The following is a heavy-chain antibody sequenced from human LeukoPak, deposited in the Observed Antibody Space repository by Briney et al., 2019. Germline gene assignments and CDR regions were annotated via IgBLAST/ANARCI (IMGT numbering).Heavy chain of an antibody. CDR2: IYRSGST. V-gene: IGHV4-30-2*01. J-gene: IGHJ4*02. CDR1: GGSISSGGYS. CDR3: ARAPRLLWFGYYFDY. D-gene: IGHD3-10*01. Sequence: PSETLSLTCAVSGGSISSGGYSWSWIRQPLGKGLEWIGYIYRSGSTYYNPSLKSRVTISVDRSKNQFSLKLSSVTAADTAVYYCARAPRLLWFGYYFDYWGQGTLVTVSS.